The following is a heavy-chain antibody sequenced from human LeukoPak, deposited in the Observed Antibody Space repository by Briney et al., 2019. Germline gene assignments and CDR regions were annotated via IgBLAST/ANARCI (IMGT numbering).Heavy chain of an antibody. CDR3: AITTYSSSWPNY. CDR1: GFTFRSYW. V-gene: IGHV3-74*01. D-gene: IGHD6-6*01. CDR2: INTDGSST. Sequence: GGSLRLSCAASGFTFRSYWMHWVRQAPRKGPVWVSRINTDGSSTSYADSVKGRFTISRDNAKNTLYLQMNSLRAEDTAVYYCAITTYSSSWPNYWGQGTLVTVSS. J-gene: IGHJ4*02.